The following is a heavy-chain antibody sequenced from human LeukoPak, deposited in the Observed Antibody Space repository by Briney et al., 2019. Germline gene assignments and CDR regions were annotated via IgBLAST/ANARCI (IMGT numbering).Heavy chain of an antibody. V-gene: IGHV1-2*02. J-gene: IGHJ5*02. Sequence: GASVKVSCKASGYTFTGYYMHWVRQAPGQGLEWMGWINTNSGGTNYAQKFQGRVTMTRDTSISTAYMELSRLRSDDTAVYYCASGDCSSTSCYIINWFDPWGQGTLSPSPQ. CDR3: ASGDCSSTSCYIINWFDP. D-gene: IGHD2-2*03. CDR1: GYTFTGYY. CDR2: INTNSGGT.